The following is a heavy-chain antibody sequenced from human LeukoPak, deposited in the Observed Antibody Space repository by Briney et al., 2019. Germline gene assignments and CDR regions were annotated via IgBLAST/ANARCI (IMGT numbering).Heavy chain of an antibody. CDR2: IYYSGST. CDR3: ARGGSSSGYYLYYFDY. Sequence: PSETLSLTCTVSGGSISSYYWSWIRQPPGKGLEWIGYIYYSGSTNDNPSLKSRVTISVDTSKNQVSLKLNSVTAADTAVYYCARGGSSSGYYLYYFDYWGQGTLVTVSS. D-gene: IGHD3-22*01. V-gene: IGHV4-59*12. J-gene: IGHJ4*02. CDR1: GGSISSYY.